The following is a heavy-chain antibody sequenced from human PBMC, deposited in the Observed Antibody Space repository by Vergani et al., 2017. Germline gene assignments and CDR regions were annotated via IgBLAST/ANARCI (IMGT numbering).Heavy chain of an antibody. CDR2: IYTSGST. V-gene: IGHV4-59*10. J-gene: IGHJ5*02. CDR1: GGSFSGYY. Sequence: QVQLQQWGAGLLKPSETLSLTCAVYGGSFSGYYWSWIRQPPGKGLEWIGRIYTSGSTNYNPSLKSRVTMSVDTSKNQFSLKLSSVTASDTAVYYCARGLQEYQLLPQHWFDPWGQGTLVTVSS. D-gene: IGHD2-2*01. CDR3: ARGLQEYQLLPQHWFDP.